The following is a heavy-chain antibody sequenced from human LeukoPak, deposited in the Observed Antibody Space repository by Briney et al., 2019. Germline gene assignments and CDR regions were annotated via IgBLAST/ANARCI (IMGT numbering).Heavy chain of an antibody. CDR2: IGTAGDT. V-gene: IGHV3-13*01. CDR3: ARVWSSSSWPSFDY. CDR1: GFTFDDYA. J-gene: IGHJ4*02. D-gene: IGHD6-13*01. Sequence: PGRSLRLSCAASGFTFDDYAMHWVRQATGKGLEWVSAIGTAGDTYYPGSVKGRFTISRENAKNSLYLQMNSLRAGDTAVYYCARVWSSSSWPSFDYWGQGTLVTVSS.